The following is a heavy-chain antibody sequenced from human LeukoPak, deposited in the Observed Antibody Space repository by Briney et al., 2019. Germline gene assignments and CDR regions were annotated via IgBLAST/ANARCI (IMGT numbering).Heavy chain of an antibody. D-gene: IGHD3-10*01. V-gene: IGHV3-30*02. J-gene: IGHJ3*02. CDR1: GFTFSSYG. CDR3: AKSPDPLLLWGENAFDI. CDR2: IRYDGSNK. Sequence: GGSLRLSCAASGFTFSSYGMHWVRQAPGKGLEWVAFIRYDGSNKYYADSVKGRFTISRDNSKNTLYLQMNSLRAEDTAVYYCAKSPDPLLLWGENAFDIWGQGTMVTVSS.